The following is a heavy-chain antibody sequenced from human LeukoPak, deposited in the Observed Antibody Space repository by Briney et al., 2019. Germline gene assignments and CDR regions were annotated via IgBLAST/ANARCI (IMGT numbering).Heavy chain of an antibody. CDR1: GFTFSSYW. CDR2: IYYSGST. J-gene: IGHJ4*02. V-gene: IGHV4-39*01. D-gene: IGHD2-15*01. CDR3: AGRRYCGGGSCSDY. Sequence: PGGSLRLSCAASGFTFSSYWMNWIRQPPGKGLEWIGSIYYSGSTYYKPSLKSRVTIFVDTSKDQFSLKLSSVSAADTAVYYCAGRRYCGGGSCSDYWGQGTLVTVSS.